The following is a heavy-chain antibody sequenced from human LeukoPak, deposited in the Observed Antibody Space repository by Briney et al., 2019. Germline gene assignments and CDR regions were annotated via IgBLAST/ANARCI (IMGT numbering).Heavy chain of an antibody. J-gene: IGHJ4*02. CDR1: GFTFSSYS. Sequence: GGSLRLSCAASGFTFSSYSMNWVRQAPGKGLEWVSSISTRSSYIYYADSVKGRFTISRDNARNSPSLQMNSLRAEDTAVYYCAARDSYGSGSYPIDYWGQGTLVTVSS. V-gene: IGHV3-21*01. D-gene: IGHD3-10*01. CDR2: ISTRSSYI. CDR3: AARDSYGSGSYPIDY.